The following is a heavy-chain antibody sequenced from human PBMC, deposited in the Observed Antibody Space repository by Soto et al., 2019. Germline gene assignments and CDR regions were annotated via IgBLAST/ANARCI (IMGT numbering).Heavy chain of an antibody. J-gene: IGHJ3*02. CDR2: ISAYNGNT. D-gene: IGHD6-13*01. CDR1: GGTSSSYT. Sequence: ASVKVSCKASGGTSSSYTISWVRQAPGQGLEWMGWISAYNGNTNYAQKLQGRVTMTTDTSTSTAYMELRSLRSDDTAVYYCARVTAATDAFHIWGQGTMVTV. V-gene: IGHV1-18*01. CDR3: ARVTAATDAFHI.